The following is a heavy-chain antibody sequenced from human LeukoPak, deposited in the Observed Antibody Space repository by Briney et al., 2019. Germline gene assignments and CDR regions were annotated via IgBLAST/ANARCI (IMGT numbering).Heavy chain of an antibody. CDR2: IYPNSGDP. J-gene: IGHJ4*02. V-gene: IGHV1-2*06. D-gene: IGHD3-10*01. Sequence: GASVKVSCRPSGYTFTDYYIHWVRQAPGHGLEWMGRIYPNSGDPDYAQKFQGRVTMTRDTSISTAYMELSRLTSDDTAAYYCARDDGWAGTDCWGQGTLVTVSS. CDR1: GYTFTDYY. CDR3: ARDDGWAGTDC.